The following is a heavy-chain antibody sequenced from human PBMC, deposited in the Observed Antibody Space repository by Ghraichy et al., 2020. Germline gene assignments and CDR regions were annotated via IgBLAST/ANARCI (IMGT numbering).Heavy chain of an antibody. Sequence: GGSPRLSCEASGFTFSYYGMHWVRQAPGKGLEWVALIWYDGSNQEYADSVKGRFTISRDNSKNTLYLEMNRLRAEDTAVYYCARDAAHVSGWYNWFDPWGQGILVTVSS. V-gene: IGHV3-33*01. CDR1: GFTFSYYG. CDR3: ARDAAHVSGWYNWFDP. CDR2: IWYDGSNQ. D-gene: IGHD6-19*01. J-gene: IGHJ5*02.